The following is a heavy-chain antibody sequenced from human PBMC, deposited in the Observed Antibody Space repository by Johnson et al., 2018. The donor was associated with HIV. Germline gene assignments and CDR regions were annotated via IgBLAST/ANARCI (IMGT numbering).Heavy chain of an antibody. CDR3: ARRMFSSGWYNDGLGAFDI. D-gene: IGHD6-19*01. CDR1: GFTFSSYA. Sequence: VQLVESGGGLVQPGGSLRLSCAASGFTFSSYAMTWVRQAPGKGLVWVSRINSDGSSTSYADSVTGRFTISRDHSKNTLYLQMNSLSAGDTAVYYCARRMFSSGWYNDGLGAFDIWGQGTMVTVSS. V-gene: IGHV3-74*02. J-gene: IGHJ3*02. CDR2: INSDGSST.